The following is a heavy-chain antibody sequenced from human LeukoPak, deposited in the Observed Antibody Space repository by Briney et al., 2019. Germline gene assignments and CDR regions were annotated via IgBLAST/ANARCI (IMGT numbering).Heavy chain of an antibody. V-gene: IGHV3-21*01. CDR3: ARLLAVAATHSIEY. J-gene: IGHJ4*02. Sequence: PGRSLRLSCAASGFTFSSYDMNWVRQAPGKGLEWVSSISTSGRHTHYADSVKGRFTISRDNAKNSLYLQTNSLRAEDTAVYYCARLLAVAATHSIEYWGQGTLVTVSS. CDR2: ISTSGRHT. D-gene: IGHD6-19*01. CDR1: GFTFSSYD.